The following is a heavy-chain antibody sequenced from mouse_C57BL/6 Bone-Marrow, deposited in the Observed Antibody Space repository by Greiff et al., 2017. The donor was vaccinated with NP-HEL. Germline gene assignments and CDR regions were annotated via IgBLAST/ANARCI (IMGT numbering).Heavy chain of an antibody. Sequence: EVQLQQSGAELVRPGASVKLSCTASGFNFKDDYMHWVRQGPEQGLEWIGWIGPENGDTEYASKFQGKATITDDTSSNTAYLQLSSLTSEDTAVYYCTHYYGSLYWYLDVWGTGTTVTVSS. J-gene: IGHJ1*03. V-gene: IGHV14-4*01. CDR1: GFNFKDDY. D-gene: IGHD1-1*01. CDR3: THYYGSLYWYLDV. CDR2: IGPENGDT.